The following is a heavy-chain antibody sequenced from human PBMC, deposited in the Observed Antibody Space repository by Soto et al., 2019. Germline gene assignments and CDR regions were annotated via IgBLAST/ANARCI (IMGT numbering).Heavy chain of an antibody. V-gene: IGHV3-48*04. CDR2: ISGSGLTI. Sequence: GGSLRLSCAASGFTFSTYAMAWVRQAPGKGLEWVSDISGSGLTIYYADSVKGRFSISRDNAKNTLYLQMNSLRAEDTAVYYCARHGLFAWGQGTLVTVSS. D-gene: IGHD2-21*01. J-gene: IGHJ5*02. CDR3: ARHGLFA. CDR1: GFTFSTYA.